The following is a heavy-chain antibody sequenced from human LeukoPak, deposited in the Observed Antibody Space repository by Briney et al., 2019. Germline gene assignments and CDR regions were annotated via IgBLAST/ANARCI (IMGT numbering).Heavy chain of an antibody. V-gene: IGHV4-34*01. CDR2: IHHSGST. J-gene: IGHJ4*02. Sequence: PSETLSLTCAVSSGSLSGYSWGWIRQAPGKGLDWIGEIHHSGSTTYNSSLKNRVTISLDKPKSQFSLILTSVTAADTAVYYCTRQSGTVTPIGYWGQGILVPVSS. CDR1: SGSLSGYS. D-gene: IGHD4-17*01. CDR3: TRQSGTVTPIGY.